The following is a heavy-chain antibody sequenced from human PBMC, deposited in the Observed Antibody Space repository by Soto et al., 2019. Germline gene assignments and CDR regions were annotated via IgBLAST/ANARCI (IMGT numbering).Heavy chain of an antibody. D-gene: IGHD3-9*01. Sequence: QVQLVESGGGVVQPGRSLRLSCAASGFTFSDYGMHWVRQTPGKGLEWVALIWHDGNEKYYADSAKGRFTVSRDNSKNALDLQMNSLRAEDTALYYWARYFGQYGNYRFDPWGQGTLVAVSS. CDR1: GFTFSDYG. J-gene: IGHJ5*02. V-gene: IGHV3-33*01. CDR3: ARYFGQYGNYRFDP. CDR2: IWHDGNEK.